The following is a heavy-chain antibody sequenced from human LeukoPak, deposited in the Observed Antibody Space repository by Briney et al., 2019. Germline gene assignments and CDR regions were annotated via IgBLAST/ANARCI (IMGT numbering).Heavy chain of an antibody. D-gene: IGHD3-10*01. CDR3: ARMTRGSGSYFRPFDP. CDR2: IYYSGST. J-gene: IGHJ5*02. CDR1: GGSISSGGYY. V-gene: IGHV4-31*03. Sequence: SETLSLTCTVSGGSISSGGYYWSWIRQHPGKGLEWIGYIYYSGSTYYNPSLKSRVTISVDTSKNQFSLKLSSVTAADTAVYYCARMTRGSGSYFRPFDPWGQGTLVTVSS.